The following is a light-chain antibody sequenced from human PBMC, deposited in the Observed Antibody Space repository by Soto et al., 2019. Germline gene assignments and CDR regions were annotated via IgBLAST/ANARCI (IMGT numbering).Light chain of an antibody. Sequence: SYELTQPPSVSVAPGQTARITCGGNNIGSNSVHGYQQKPGQAPVLVVYDDSDRPSGIPERFSGSNSGNTATLTISRVEAGDEADYYCQVWDSSSDHVVFGGGTKLTVL. V-gene: IGLV3-21*02. CDR2: DDS. CDR1: NIGSNS. J-gene: IGLJ2*01. CDR3: QVWDSSSDHVV.